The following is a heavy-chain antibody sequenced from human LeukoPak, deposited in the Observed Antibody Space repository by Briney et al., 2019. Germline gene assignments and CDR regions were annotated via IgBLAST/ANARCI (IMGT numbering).Heavy chain of an antibody. Sequence: GGSLRLSCAASGFTFSSYGMHWVRQAPGKGLEWVAVILNDGSQETYADSVKGRFTISRDNSKNTLFLQMNSLRAEDTAVYYCARDDALGDNALDIWGQGTMVTVSS. CDR3: ARDDALGDNALDI. V-gene: IGHV3-33*01. CDR1: GFTFSSYG. CDR2: ILNDGSQE. D-gene: IGHD3-16*01. J-gene: IGHJ3*02.